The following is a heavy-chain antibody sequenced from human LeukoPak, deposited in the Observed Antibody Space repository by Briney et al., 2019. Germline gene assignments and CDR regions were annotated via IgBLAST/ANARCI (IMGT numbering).Heavy chain of an antibody. D-gene: IGHD2-15*01. CDR3: ARERVAATRGGSDY. Sequence: PSETLSLTCTVSGGSISSYYWGWIRQPPGKGLEWIGSIYHSGSTYYNPSLKSRVTISVDTSKNQFSLKLSSVTAADTAVYYCARERVAATRGGSDYWGQGTLVTVSS. CDR2: IYHSGST. V-gene: IGHV4-38-2*02. J-gene: IGHJ4*02. CDR1: GGSISSYY.